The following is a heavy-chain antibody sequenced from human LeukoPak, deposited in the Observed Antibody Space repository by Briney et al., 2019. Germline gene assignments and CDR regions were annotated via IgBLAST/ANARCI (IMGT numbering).Heavy chain of an antibody. Sequence: ASETLSLTCAVYGGSFSGYYWSWIRQPPGKGLEWIGEINHSGSINYNPSLKSRVTISVDTSKNQFSLKLSSVTAADTAVYYCARGRGAARPVSYYYYYMDVWGKGTTVTVSS. CDR1: GGSFSGYY. CDR3: ARGRGAARPVSYYYYYMDV. V-gene: IGHV4-34*01. J-gene: IGHJ6*03. D-gene: IGHD6-6*01. CDR2: INHSGSI.